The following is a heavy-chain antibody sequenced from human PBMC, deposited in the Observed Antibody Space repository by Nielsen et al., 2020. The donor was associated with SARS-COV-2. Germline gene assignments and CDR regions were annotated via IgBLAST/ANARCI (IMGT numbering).Heavy chain of an antibody. J-gene: IGHJ6*02. D-gene: IGHD3-9*01. Sequence: ASVKVSCKASGYTFTSYAMHWVRQAPGQRLEWMGWINAGYGNTKYSQKFQGRVTITRDTSASTAYMELSSLRSEDTAVYYCARAHLYYDILTGYDYYYYGMDVWGQGTTVTVSS. CDR1: GYTFTSYA. V-gene: IGHV1-3*01. CDR3: ARAHLYYDILTGYDYYYYGMDV. CDR2: INAGYGNT.